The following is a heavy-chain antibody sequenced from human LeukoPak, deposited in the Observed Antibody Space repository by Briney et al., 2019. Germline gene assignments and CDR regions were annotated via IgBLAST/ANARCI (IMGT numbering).Heavy chain of an antibody. CDR1: GGTFSSYA. J-gene: IGHJ1*01. CDR3: ATSPRAHDYGDYFEYFQH. D-gene: IGHD4-17*01. V-gene: IGHV1-69*13. Sequence: ASVKVSCKASGGTFSSYAISWVRQAPGQGLEWMGGIIPIFGTANYAQKFQGRVTITADESTSTAYMELSSLRSEDTAAYYCATSPRAHDYGDYFEYFQHWGQGTLVTVSS. CDR2: IIPIFGTA.